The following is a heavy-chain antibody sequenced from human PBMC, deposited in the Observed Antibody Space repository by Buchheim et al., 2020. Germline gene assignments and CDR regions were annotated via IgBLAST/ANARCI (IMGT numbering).Heavy chain of an antibody. CDR1: GFTFCIYS. J-gene: IGHJ6*02. V-gene: IGHV3-21*01. CDR3: AREGRQQLVLSGMDV. CDR2: ISSSSSYI. D-gene: IGHD6-13*01. Sequence: EVQLVVSGGVLVKPGGSLRLSCAASGFTFCIYSMHWVRQAPGKGLEWVSSISSSSSYIYYADSVKGRFPISRDTAKNTLYLQMNSLRAEDTAVYYCAREGRQQLVLSGMDVWGQETT.